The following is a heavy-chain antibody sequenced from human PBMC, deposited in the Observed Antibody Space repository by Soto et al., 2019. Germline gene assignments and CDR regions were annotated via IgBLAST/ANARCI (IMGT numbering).Heavy chain of an antibody. CDR1: GFTFSDYS. J-gene: IGHJ4*02. V-gene: IGHV3-48*02. Sequence: EVQLVESGGGLQQPGGSLRLSCAASGFTFSDYSMNWVRQAAGKGLEWVSYISSTSRTIFYTDSVKGRFTISRDNAKNSLYLQMNSLRDDDTAMYYCARDQRGGYWGQGTLVTVSS. CDR2: ISSTSRTI. CDR3: ARDQRGGY.